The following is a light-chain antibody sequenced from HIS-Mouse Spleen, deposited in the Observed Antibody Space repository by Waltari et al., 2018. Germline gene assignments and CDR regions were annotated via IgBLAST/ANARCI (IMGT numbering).Light chain of an antibody. V-gene: IGLV3-19*01. CDR3: NSRDSSGNHVV. J-gene: IGLJ2*01. CDR1: SLRSYY. CDR2: GKN. Sequence: SSELTQDPTVSVALGQTVRITCQGDSLRSYYASWYQQKPGQAPLLVIYGKNNRPSGIPGRCSGSSSGNTASLTITGAQAEDEADYYCNSRDSSGNHVVFGGGTKLTVL.